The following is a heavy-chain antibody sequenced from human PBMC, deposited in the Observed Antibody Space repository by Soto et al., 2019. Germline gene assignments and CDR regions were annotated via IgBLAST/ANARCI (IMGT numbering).Heavy chain of an antibody. V-gene: IGHV1-46*01. CDR3: ARDTYYGSGTYNYMDG. Sequence: GASVKVSCKASGYTFTSSYMHWVRQAPGQRLEWMRIINPGDGNTNYAQKFQGRVTMTRDTSASTAYMELSSLRSEDTAVYYCARDTYYGSGTYNYMDGWGKGTTVTVSS. CDR2: INPGDGNT. D-gene: IGHD3-10*01. J-gene: IGHJ6*03. CDR1: GYTFTSSY.